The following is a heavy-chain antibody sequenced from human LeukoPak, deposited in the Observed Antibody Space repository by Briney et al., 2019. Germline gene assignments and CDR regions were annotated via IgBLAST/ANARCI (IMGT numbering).Heavy chain of an antibody. V-gene: IGHV4-61*02. D-gene: IGHD6-13*01. CDR2: IYTSGST. CDR1: GGSISSGSYY. J-gene: IGHJ2*01. Sequence: SQTLSLTCTVSGGSISSGSYYWSWIRQPAGKGLEWIGRIYTSGSTNYNPSLKSQVTISVDTSKNQFSLKLSSVTAADTAVYYCARDRPFYSSSWYGNWYFDLWGRGTLVTVSS. CDR3: ARDRPFYSSSWYGNWYFDL.